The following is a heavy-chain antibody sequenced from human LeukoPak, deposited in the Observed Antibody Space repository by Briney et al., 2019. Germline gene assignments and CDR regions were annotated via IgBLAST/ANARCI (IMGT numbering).Heavy chain of an antibody. J-gene: IGHJ4*02. D-gene: IGHD6-13*01. CDR3: ARLPPRIAAADSDY. V-gene: IGHV5-10-1*01. Sequence: GASLKISCKGSGSRFTSYWISWVRQMPGKGLEWMGRIDPSDSYTNYSPSFQGHVTISADKSISTAYLQWSSLKASDTAMYYCARLPPRIAAADSDYWGQGTLVTVSS. CDR1: GSRFTSYW. CDR2: IDPSDSYT.